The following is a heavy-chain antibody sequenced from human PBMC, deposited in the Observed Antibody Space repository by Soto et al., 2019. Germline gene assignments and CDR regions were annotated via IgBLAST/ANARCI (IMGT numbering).Heavy chain of an antibody. Sequence: PGGSLRLSCAASGFTFSSYGLDWVRQATGTGLEWVAVISYDGSNKYYADSVKGRSTISRDNSKNTLYLQMNSLRAEDTAVYYCAKLYSSSWTNEDYFDYWGQGALVPVSS. V-gene: IGHV3-30*18. CDR3: AKLYSSSWTNEDYFDY. J-gene: IGHJ4*02. D-gene: IGHD6-13*01. CDR2: ISYDGSNK. CDR1: GFTFSSYG.